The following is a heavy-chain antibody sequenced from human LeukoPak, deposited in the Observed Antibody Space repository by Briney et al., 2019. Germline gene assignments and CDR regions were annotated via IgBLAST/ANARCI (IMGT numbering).Heavy chain of an antibody. CDR3: ARERVGASGGAFDF. Sequence: SETLSLTCNVSGGSISRYYWSWIRQPPGKGLEWIGYIYYSGGTNYNPSLKSRVTISADTSKNQFSLKLTSVTAADTAVYYCARERVGASGGAFDFWGQGTMVTVSS. CDR2: IYYSGGT. J-gene: IGHJ3*01. V-gene: IGHV4-59*01. D-gene: IGHD1-26*01. CDR1: GGSISRYY.